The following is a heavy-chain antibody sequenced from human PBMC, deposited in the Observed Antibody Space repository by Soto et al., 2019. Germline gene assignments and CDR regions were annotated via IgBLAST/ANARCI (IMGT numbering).Heavy chain of an antibody. CDR1: GGSISSYY. D-gene: IGHD5-12*01. J-gene: IGHJ4*02. CDR3: ARDADGYNSWAIQYLDN. Sequence: SETLSLTCTVSGGSISSYYWTWIRQPPGKGLEWIGYIYYSGSTNYNPSLKSRVTISVDTSTSTVYMELSSLRSEDTAVYYCARDADGYNSWAIQYLDNWGQGTLVTVSS. V-gene: IGHV4-59*01. CDR2: IYYSGST.